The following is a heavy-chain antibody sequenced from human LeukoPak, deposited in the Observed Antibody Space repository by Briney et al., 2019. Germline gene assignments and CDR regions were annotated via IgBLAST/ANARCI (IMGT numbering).Heavy chain of an antibody. Sequence: GGSLRLSYTASGFICSDYAMSWARQAPGKGLEWVAGISSSGSGGNTYYADSVKGRFTISRDTSKNILFLQMNTLRAEDTAIYYCAKDRTVGASYWYFDLWGRGTLVTVSS. CDR3: AKDRTVGASYWYFDL. V-gene: IGHV3-23*01. J-gene: IGHJ2*01. CDR2: ISSSGSGGNT. D-gene: IGHD1-26*01. CDR1: GFICSDYA.